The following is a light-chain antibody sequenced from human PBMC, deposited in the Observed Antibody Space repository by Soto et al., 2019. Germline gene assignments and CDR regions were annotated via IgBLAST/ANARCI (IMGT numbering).Light chain of an antibody. V-gene: IGKV2-28*01. CDR2: LGS. CDR1: QSLLHSNGFNY. CDR3: MQALQSPLT. J-gene: IGKJ4*01. Sequence: DLVMTQSPLSLVVTPGEPASISCRSSQSLLHSNGFNYVDWYLQKPGQSPQLLISLGSDRASGVPERFSGSGSGTDFTLKITTVEAEDVGVYYCMQALQSPLTFGGGTRVEIK.